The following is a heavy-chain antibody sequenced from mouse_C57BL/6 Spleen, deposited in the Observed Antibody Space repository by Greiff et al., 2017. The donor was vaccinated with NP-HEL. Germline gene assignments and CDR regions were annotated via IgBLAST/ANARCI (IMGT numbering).Heavy chain of an antibody. CDR1: GYAFSSYW. CDR2: IYPGDGDT. V-gene: IGHV1-80*01. CDR3: ARRFSTTGVQLDY. Sequence: QVQLQQSGAELVKPGASVKISCKASGYAFSSYWMNWVKQRPGKGLEWIGQIYPGDGDTNYNGKFKGKATLTADKSSSTAYMQLSSLTSEDSAVYFWARRFSTTGVQLDYWGQGTTLTVSS. J-gene: IGHJ2*01. D-gene: IGHD1-1*01.